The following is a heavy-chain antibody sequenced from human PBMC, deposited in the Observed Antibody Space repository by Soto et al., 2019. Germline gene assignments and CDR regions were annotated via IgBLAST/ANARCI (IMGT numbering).Heavy chain of an antibody. CDR2: ISATGGGT. D-gene: IGHD3-16*01. CDR1: GFTFSSYG. J-gene: IGHJ4*02. V-gene: IGHV3-23*01. CDR3: AKDRRAGGNSAFYFDF. Sequence: PGGSLRLSXAASGFTFSSYGMHWVRQAPGKGLEWVSLISATGGGTYYADSVKGRFTISRDNSHNTLYLQVHSLTAEDTAVYYCAKDRRAGGNSAFYFDFWGQGAQVTVSS.